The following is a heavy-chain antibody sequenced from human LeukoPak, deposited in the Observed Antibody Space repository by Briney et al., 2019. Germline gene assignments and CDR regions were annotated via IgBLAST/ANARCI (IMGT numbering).Heavy chain of an antibody. CDR1: GFTFSSYS. D-gene: IGHD4-17*01. Sequence: GGSLRLSCAASGFTFSSYSMSWVRQAPGKGLEWVAVISYDGSNKYYADSVKGRFTISRDNSKNTLYLQMNSLRAEDTAVYYCARAGMTTVTMFDYWGQGTLVTVSS. J-gene: IGHJ4*02. CDR3: ARAGMTTVTMFDY. V-gene: IGHV3-30*03. CDR2: ISYDGSNK.